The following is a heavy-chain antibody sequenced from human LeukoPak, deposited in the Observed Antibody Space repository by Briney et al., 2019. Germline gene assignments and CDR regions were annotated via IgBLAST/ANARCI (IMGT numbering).Heavy chain of an antibody. J-gene: IGHJ4*02. CDR3: ARRRDFIDY. Sequence: GGSLRLSCAASGFSFNNYAMSWVRQAPGKGLEWVSLIIASSGDTFYADSVKGRFTISRDNSKNTLYLQMNSLRAEDTAVYYCARRRDFIDYWGQGTLVTVSS. D-gene: IGHD3/OR15-3a*01. CDR2: IIASSGDT. V-gene: IGHV3-23*01. CDR1: GFSFNNYA.